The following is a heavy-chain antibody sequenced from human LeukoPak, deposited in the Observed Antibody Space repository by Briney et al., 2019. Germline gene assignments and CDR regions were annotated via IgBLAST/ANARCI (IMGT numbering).Heavy chain of an antibody. J-gene: IGHJ4*02. Sequence: PSETLSLTCTVSGGSISSSSYYWGWIRQPPGKGLEWIGSIYYSGSTYYNPSLKSRVTISVDTSKNQFSLKLSSVAAADTAVYYCARHKGIVGATDYWGQGTLVTVSS. CDR2: IYYSGST. D-gene: IGHD1-26*01. V-gene: IGHV4-39*01. CDR3: ARHKGIVGATDY. CDR1: GGSISSSSYY.